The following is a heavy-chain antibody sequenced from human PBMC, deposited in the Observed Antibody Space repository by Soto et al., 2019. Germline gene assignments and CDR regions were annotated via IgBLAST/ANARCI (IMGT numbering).Heavy chain of an antibody. V-gene: IGHV3-9*01. Sequence: EVQLVESGGGLVQPGRSLRLSCAASGFNFHDYAMHWVRQVPGKGLEWVSGISWNSGSIVYADSVKGRFTISRDNAKNSLYLQMNRLRPEDTASYYCAKSTIVYSSSSYFDYWGQGALVTVSS. CDR2: ISWNSGSI. D-gene: IGHD6-13*01. CDR1: GFNFHDYA. CDR3: AKSTIVYSSSSYFDY. J-gene: IGHJ4*02.